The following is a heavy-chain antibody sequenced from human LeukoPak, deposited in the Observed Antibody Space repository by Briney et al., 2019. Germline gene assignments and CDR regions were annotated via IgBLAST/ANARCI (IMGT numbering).Heavy chain of an antibody. V-gene: IGHV1-46*01. J-gene: IGHJ6*03. CDR1: GYTFTRHY. Sequence: ASVKLSCKASGYTFTRHYMHWVRQAPGQGLEWMGLINPTGDATRYASKFRGRLTMTRDTSTSTDYMESRSLRSEDTAVYYCAREVSATPWDYYYYMDVWGKGTTVTISS. CDR3: AREVSATPWDYYYYMDV. D-gene: IGHD6-19*01. CDR2: INPTGDAT.